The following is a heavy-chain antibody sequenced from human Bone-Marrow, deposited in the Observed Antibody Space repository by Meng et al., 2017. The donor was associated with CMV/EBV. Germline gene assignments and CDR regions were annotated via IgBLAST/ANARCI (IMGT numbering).Heavy chain of an antibody. V-gene: IGHV3-73*01. CDR3: ARAGDGYSYGYRETDAFDI. Sequence: GGSLKISCAASGFTFSGSAMHWVRQASGKGLEWVGRIRSKANSYATAYAASVKGRFTISRDDSKNTLYLQMNSLKTEDTAVYYCARAGDGYSYGYRETDAFDIWGQGTMVTVSS. CDR1: GFTFSGSA. CDR2: IRSKANSYAT. D-gene: IGHD5-18*01. J-gene: IGHJ3*02.